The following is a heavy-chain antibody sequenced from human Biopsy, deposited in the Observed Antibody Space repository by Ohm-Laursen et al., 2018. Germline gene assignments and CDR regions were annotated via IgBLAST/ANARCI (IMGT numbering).Heavy chain of an antibody. Sequence: SLRLSCSASGFTVSSTYMSWVRQAPGKGLEWVSVIYTGGSTFYADSVKGRFTISRDKSKNTLYLQMNNLTAEDTAVYCCAREGRDYWGQGTLVTVSS. V-gene: IGHV3-53*01. CDR2: IYTGGST. CDR3: AREGRDY. J-gene: IGHJ4*02. CDR1: GFTVSSTY.